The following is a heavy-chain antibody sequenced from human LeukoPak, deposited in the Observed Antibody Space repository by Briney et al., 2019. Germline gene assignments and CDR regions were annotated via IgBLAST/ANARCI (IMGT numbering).Heavy chain of an antibody. CDR1: GFTFSSYS. Sequence: PGGSLRLSCAASGFTFSSYSMNWVRQAPGKGLEWVSSISSSSSYIYYADSVKGRFTISRDNAKNSLYLQMNSLRAEDTAVYYCARGTQYQLLLYLGFFDYWGQGTLVTVSS. J-gene: IGHJ4*02. CDR2: ISSSSSYI. D-gene: IGHD2-2*01. CDR3: ARGTQYQLLLYLGFFDY. V-gene: IGHV3-21*01.